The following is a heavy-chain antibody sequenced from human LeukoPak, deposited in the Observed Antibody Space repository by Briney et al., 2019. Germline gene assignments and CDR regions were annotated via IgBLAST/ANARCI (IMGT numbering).Heavy chain of an antibody. CDR2: ISGSGGST. D-gene: IGHD5-24*01. V-gene: IGHV3-23*01. Sequence: GGSLRLSCAASRFTFNNYAMSWVRQAPGKGLEWVSVISGSGGSTYYADSVKGRLTISRDNSKNTLYLQMNSLRAEDTAVYYCAREMATIDYWGQGTLVTVSS. J-gene: IGHJ4*02. CDR1: RFTFNNYA. CDR3: AREMATIDY.